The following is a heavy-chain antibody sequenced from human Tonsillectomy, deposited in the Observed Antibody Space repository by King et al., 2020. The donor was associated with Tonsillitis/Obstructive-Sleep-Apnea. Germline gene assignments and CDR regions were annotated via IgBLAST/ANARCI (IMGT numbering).Heavy chain of an antibody. CDR1: GGSFSGYY. D-gene: IGHD6-19*01. Sequence: VQLQQWGAGLLKPSETLSLTCAVYGGSFSGYYWSWIRQPPGKGLEWIGEINHSGSTNYNPSLKSRVTISVDTSKNQFSLKLSSVTAADTAVYYCARQGLGKAPRRRVAGLDYWGQGTLVTVSS. V-gene: IGHV4-34*01. CDR2: INHSGST. CDR3: ARQGLGKAPRRRVAGLDY. J-gene: IGHJ4*02.